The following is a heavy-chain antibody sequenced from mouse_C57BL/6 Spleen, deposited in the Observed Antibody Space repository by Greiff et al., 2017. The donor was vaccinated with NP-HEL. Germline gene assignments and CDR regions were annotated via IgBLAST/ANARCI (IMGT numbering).Heavy chain of an antibody. CDR1: GYSFTGYF. CDR3: ARDDYDGGFDY. Sequence: VQLQQSGPELVKPGDSVKISCKASGYSFTGYFMNWVMQSHGKSLEWIGRINPYNGDTFYNQKFKGKATLTVDKSSSTAHMEIRSLTSEDSAVYYCARDDYDGGFDYWGQGTTLTVSS. V-gene: IGHV1-20*01. CDR2: INPYNGDT. J-gene: IGHJ2*01. D-gene: IGHD2-4*01.